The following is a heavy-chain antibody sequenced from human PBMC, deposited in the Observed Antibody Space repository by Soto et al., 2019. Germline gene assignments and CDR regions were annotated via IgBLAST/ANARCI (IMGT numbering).Heavy chain of an antibody. CDR2: INPNSGGT. J-gene: IGHJ3*02. CDR1: GYTFTGYY. V-gene: IGHV1-2*04. Sequence: ASVKVSCKASGYTFTGYYMHWVRQAPGQGLEWMGWINPNSGGTNYAQKFQGWVTMTRDTSISTAYMELSRLRSDDTAVYYCARDPTYYDFWSGYYGAFDIWGQGTMVSVSS. D-gene: IGHD3-3*01. CDR3: ARDPTYYDFWSGYYGAFDI.